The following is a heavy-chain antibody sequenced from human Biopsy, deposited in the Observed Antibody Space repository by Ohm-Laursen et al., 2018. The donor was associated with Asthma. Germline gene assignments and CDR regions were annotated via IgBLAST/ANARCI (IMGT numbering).Heavy chain of an antibody. CDR1: GFSFDDCA. Sequence: SLRLSCAASGFSFDDCAMHWVRQAPGKGLEWVSSISWNSGNIDYADSVKGRFTISRDNAKNSLYLQMQSLRPEDTAFYYCAKSADYYDSTDYLDFWGRGTLVTVSS. V-gene: IGHV3-9*01. J-gene: IGHJ4*01. D-gene: IGHD3-22*01. CDR2: ISWNSGNI. CDR3: AKSADYYDSTDYLDF.